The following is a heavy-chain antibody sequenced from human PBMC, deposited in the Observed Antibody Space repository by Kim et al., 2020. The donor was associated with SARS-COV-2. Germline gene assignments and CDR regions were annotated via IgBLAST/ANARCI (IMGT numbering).Heavy chain of an antibody. J-gene: IGHJ4*02. CDR1: GGSISSSSYY. D-gene: IGHD6-13*01. CDR3: ARQVAMVIAAAEIDY. Sequence: SETLSLTCTVSGGSISSSSYYWGWIRQPPGKGLEWIGSIYYSGSTYYNPSLKSRVTISVDTSKNQFSLKLSSVTAADTAVYYCARQVAMVIAAAEIDYWGQGTLVTVSS. CDR2: IYYSGST. V-gene: IGHV4-39*01.